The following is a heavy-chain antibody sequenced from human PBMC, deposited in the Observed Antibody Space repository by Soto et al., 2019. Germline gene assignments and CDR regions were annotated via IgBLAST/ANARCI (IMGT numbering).Heavy chain of an antibody. CDR3: ARGGYYDSSGSRNYHYYGMNV. CDR2: ISPYDGNT. V-gene: IGHV1-18*01. Sequence: GASVKVSCKASGYTFSSNGINWVRQAPGQGLEWLGWISPYDGNTKYAQILQGRVSMTTDTSTKTAYMEVRSLRSDDTAVYYCARGGYYDSSGSRNYHYYGMNVWGQGATVTVSS. D-gene: IGHD3-22*01. CDR1: GYTFSSNG. J-gene: IGHJ6*02.